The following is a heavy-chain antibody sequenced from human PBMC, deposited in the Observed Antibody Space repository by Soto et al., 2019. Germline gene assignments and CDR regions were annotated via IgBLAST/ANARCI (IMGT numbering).Heavy chain of an antibody. CDR3: ERGRGYSSGWLENWFDP. CDR2: IIPILGIA. J-gene: IGHJ5*02. V-gene: IGHV1-69*02. Sequence: GASVKVSCKASGGTFSSYTISWVRQAPGQGLEWMGRIIPILGIANYAQKFKGRVTITADKSTCTAYMEMSSLRSEDTAVYYYERGRGYSSGWLENWFDPWGQGTLVTVSS. D-gene: IGHD6-19*01. CDR1: GGTFSSYT.